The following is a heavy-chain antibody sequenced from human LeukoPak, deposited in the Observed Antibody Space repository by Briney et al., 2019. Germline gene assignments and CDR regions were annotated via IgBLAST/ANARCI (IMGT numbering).Heavy chain of an antibody. Sequence: PGGSLRLSCAASGFSLSSYEMSWVRQAPGKGLEWVSYISRSGDTIHYADSVKGRFTISRDNAKNSLYLQINSLRAEDTAVYYCARDRGITLLRGDYWVQGTLVTVSS. CDR1: GFSLSSYE. D-gene: IGHD3-10*01. CDR3: ARDRGITLLRGDY. CDR2: ISRSGDTI. V-gene: IGHV3-48*03. J-gene: IGHJ4*02.